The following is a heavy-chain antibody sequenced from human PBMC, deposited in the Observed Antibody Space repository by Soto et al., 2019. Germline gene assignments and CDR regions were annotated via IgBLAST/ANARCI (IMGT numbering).Heavy chain of an antibody. CDR3: ARDISSEVAGHFDY. Sequence: GASVKVSCKASGYTFTSYGISWVRQAPGQGLEWMGWISAYNGKTNYAQKLQGRVTMTTDTSTSTAYMELRSLRSDDTAVYYCARDISSEVAGHFDYWGQGTLVTVSS. J-gene: IGHJ4*02. V-gene: IGHV1-18*01. D-gene: IGHD6-19*01. CDR1: GYTFTSYG. CDR2: ISAYNGKT.